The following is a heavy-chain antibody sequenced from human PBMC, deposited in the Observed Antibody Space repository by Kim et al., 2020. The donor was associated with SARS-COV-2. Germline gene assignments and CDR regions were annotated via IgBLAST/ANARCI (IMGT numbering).Heavy chain of an antibody. Sequence: SGPTLVNPTQTLTLTCTFSGFSLSTSGMCVSWIRQPPGKALEWLARIDWDDDKYYSTSLKTRLTISKDTSKNQVVLTMTNMDPVDTATYYCARMRYYYGSGSYYVWGQGTTVTVSS. CDR1: GFSLSTSGMC. J-gene: IGHJ6*02. CDR3: ARMRYYYGSGSYYV. D-gene: IGHD3-10*01. V-gene: IGHV2-70*11. CDR2: IDWDDDK.